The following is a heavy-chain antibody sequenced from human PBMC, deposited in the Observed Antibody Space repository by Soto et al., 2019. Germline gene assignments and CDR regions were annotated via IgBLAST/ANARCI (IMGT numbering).Heavy chain of an antibody. Sequence: SETLSLTCIVSGESISSSSYYWGWIRQPPGKGLEWIGSIYYSGRTYYNPSSKSRVTISIDASKNQFSLKLSSVTATDTAVYYCARQRTTVVTQAYFDHWGQGALVTVSS. V-gene: IGHV4-39*01. D-gene: IGHD2-21*02. CDR1: GESISSSSYY. CDR2: IYYSGRT. CDR3: ARQRTTVVTQAYFDH. J-gene: IGHJ4*02.